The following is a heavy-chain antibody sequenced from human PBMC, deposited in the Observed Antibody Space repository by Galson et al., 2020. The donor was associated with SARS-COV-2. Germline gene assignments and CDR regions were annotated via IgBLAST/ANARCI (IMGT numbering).Heavy chain of an antibody. CDR1: GGSFSGYY. D-gene: IGHD3-22*01. CDR2: INPTGSI. V-gene: IGHV4-34*01. Sequence: SQASETLSLTCAVYGGSFSGYYWGWIRQPPGKGLEWIGEINPTGSINYNPSLTSRVTISKDTSKNQSSLRLRSVTAADTSMYFCARGSRDVTMILMIATSASSYFDFWGQGSLVTVSS. CDR3: ARGSRDVTMILMIATSASSYFDF. J-gene: IGHJ4*02.